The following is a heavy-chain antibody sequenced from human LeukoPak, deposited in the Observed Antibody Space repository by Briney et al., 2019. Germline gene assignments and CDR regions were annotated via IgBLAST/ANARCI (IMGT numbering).Heavy chain of an antibody. Sequence: GGSLRLSCAASGFTFSTYWMAWVRQALGKGLEWVANIKGDESARHQADSVKGRFTISRDNTQNSVYLQMNNLRADDTAVYYCARDVVGSLDCWGQGTLVTVSS. V-gene: IGHV3-7*01. CDR1: GFTFSTYW. J-gene: IGHJ4*02. CDR3: ARDVVGSLDC. D-gene: IGHD1-26*01. CDR2: IKGDESAR.